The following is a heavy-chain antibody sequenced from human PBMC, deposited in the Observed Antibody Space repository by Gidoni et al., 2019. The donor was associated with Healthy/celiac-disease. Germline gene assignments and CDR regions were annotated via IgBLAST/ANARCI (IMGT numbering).Heavy chain of an antibody. V-gene: IGHV4-59*01. CDR3: ARVSSSGWYASD. Sequence: QVQLQESGPGLVKPSETLSLTCTVSGGSISSYYWSWIRQPPGKGLEWIGYIYYSGSTNYNPSLKSRVTISVDTSKNQFSLKLSSVTAADTAVYYCARVSSSGWYASDWGQGTLVTVSS. J-gene: IGHJ4*02. D-gene: IGHD6-19*01. CDR1: GGSISSYY. CDR2: IYYSGST.